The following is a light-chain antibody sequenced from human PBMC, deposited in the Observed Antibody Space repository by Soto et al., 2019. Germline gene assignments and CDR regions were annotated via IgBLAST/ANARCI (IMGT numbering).Light chain of an antibody. V-gene: IGLV2-23*01. CDR1: SSDVGGYDL. CDR2: EAT. Sequence: QSALTQPASVSGSPGQSITISCTGTSSDVGGYDLVSWYQHHPGKVPKLIIYEATKWPSGVSHGFSGSKSGSTASLTISGLQAEYEADYYCCAFAYRQVVFGGGTELTVL. J-gene: IGLJ3*02. CDR3: CAFAYRQVV.